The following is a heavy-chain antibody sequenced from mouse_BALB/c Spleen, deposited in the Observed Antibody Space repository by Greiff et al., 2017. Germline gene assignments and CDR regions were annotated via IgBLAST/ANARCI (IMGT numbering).Heavy chain of an antibody. CDR1: GYTFTSYY. Sequence: QVQLKQSGAELVKPGASVKLSCKASGYTFTSYYMYWVKQRPGQGLEWIGEINPSNGGTNFNEKFKSKATLTVDKSSSTAYMQLSSLTSEDSAVYYCTRLRAYWGQGTLVTVSA. V-gene: IGHV1S81*02. J-gene: IGHJ3*01. CDR2: INPSNGGT. CDR3: TRLRAY.